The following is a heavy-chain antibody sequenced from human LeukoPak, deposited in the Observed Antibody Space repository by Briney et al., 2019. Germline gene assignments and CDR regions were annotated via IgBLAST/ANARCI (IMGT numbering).Heavy chain of an antibody. Sequence: ETLSLKCSVWGGPMNSYYWRWLRQPAGKGREGIGRIYTCGSTNYHPSLKSRVTMSVDTSKNQFSLNLSSVTAADTAGYYCARGGGSGANDYYGMDVGGRGTTVTVSS. CDR2: IYTCGST. J-gene: IGHJ6*02. D-gene: IGHD2-15*01. CDR1: GGPMNSYY. V-gene: IGHV4-4*07. CDR3: ARGGGSGANDYYGMDV.